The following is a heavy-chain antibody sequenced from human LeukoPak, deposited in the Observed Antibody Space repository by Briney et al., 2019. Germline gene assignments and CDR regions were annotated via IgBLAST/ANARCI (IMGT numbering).Heavy chain of an antibody. V-gene: IGHV3-23*01. CDR1: GFTLTTYV. Sequence: GGSLRLPCAASGFTLTTYVMSWVRQAPGKGLEWVSAISGSGSSTHYADSVKGRFTISRDNSKDTLYLQMNSLRAEDTAVYYCAKGRGSGGNPFFDYWGQGTLVTVSS. CDR3: AKGRGSGGNPFFDY. D-gene: IGHD2-15*01. J-gene: IGHJ4*02. CDR2: ISGSGSST.